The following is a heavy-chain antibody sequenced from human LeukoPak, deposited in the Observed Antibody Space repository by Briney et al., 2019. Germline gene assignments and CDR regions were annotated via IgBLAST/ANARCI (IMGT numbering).Heavy chain of an antibody. Sequence: ASVKVSCKASGYTFTGYYMHWVRQAPGRGLEWMGWINPNSGGTNYAQKFQGRVTMTRDTSISTAYMELSRLRSDDTAVYYCARDVGTSCYGCYYYYMDVWGKGTTVTVSS. D-gene: IGHD2-2*01. CDR2: INPNSGGT. V-gene: IGHV1-2*02. CDR1: GYTFTGYY. CDR3: ARDVGTSCYGCYYYYMDV. J-gene: IGHJ6*03.